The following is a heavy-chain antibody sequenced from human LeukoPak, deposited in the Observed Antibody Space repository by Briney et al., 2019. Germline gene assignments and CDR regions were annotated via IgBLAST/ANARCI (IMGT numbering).Heavy chain of an antibody. CDR3: ARTGITMIVVVD. CDR2: ICSSSSYI. Sequence: GVSLRLSCAASGFTFSYYYMSWIRQAPGKGLEWVSCICSSSSYIYSADSVKARLTISRANAKTSLYLQMTTQRAEDTAVNYGARTGITMIVVVDSGQGNLVTASS. V-gene: IGHV3-11*06. J-gene: IGHJ4*02. D-gene: IGHD3-22*01. CDR1: GFTFSYYY.